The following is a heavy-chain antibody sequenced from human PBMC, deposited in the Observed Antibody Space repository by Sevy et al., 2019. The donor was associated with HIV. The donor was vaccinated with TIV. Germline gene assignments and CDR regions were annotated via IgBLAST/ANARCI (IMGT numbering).Heavy chain of an antibody. J-gene: IGHJ4*02. CDR1: GFTFSSHG. V-gene: IGHV3-30*18. CDR3: VKEGMASGPRLLSLAELLYHFDF. Sequence: GGSLRLSCAASGFTFSSHGMHWVHQAPDKALEWVAIIAYDGSQKYYADSIKDRFTISRDNSKNTLYLQMNSLRPEDTAIYDCVKEGMASGPRLLSLAELLYHFDFWGQGTLVTVSS. CDR2: IAYDGSQK. D-gene: IGHD3-10*01.